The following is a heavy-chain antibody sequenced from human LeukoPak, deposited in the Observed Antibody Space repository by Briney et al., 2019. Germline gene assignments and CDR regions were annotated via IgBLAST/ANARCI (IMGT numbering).Heavy chain of an antibody. CDR1: GFTFSSYA. J-gene: IGHJ4*02. D-gene: IGHD2-21*01. V-gene: IGHV3-23*01. CDR3: ARDSPNEGILWWSIDY. Sequence: GGSLRLSCAASGFTFSSYAMTWVRQAPGKGLEWVSSFSFNGESTYYADSAKGRFTISRDNAKNSLYLQMNSLRAEDTAVYYCARDSPNEGILWWSIDYWGQGTLVTVSS. CDR2: FSFNGEST.